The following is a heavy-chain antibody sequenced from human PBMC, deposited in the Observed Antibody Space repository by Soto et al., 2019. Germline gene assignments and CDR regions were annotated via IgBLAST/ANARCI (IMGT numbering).Heavy chain of an antibody. J-gene: IGHJ5*02. CDR3: ARVVRYSSRWYLWFDP. Sequence: QVQLVQSGAEVKKPGASVKVSCKASGYTFTSYGISWVRQAPGQGLEGMGWISAYNGNTNYAQKLQGRVTMTTDTSTSTADMELRSLRSDDTAVYYCARVVRYSSRWYLWFDPWGQGTLVTVSS. CDR2: ISAYNGNT. V-gene: IGHV1-18*04. CDR1: GYTFTSYG. D-gene: IGHD6-13*01.